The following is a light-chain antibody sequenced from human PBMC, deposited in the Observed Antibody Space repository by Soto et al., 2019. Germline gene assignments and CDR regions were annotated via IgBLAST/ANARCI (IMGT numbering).Light chain of an antibody. CDR3: QQYGSSPTWT. CDR2: GAS. CDR1: QSVSSSY. J-gene: IGKJ1*01. Sequence: EIVLTQSPCTLSLSPGERATLSCRASQSVSSSYLAWYQQKPGQAPRLLIYGASSRATGIPDRFSGSGSGTDFTLTISRLEPEDFAVYYCQQYGSSPTWTFGQGTKVHIK. V-gene: IGKV3-20*01.